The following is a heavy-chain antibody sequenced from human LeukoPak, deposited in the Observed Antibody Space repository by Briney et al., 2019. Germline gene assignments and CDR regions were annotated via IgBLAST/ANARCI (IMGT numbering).Heavy chain of an antibody. Sequence: PSETLSLTCTVSGGSISSYYWSWIRQPPGKGLEWIGYIYYSGSTNYNPSLKSRVTISVDTSKNQFSLKLSSVTAADAAVYYCAGNDFPNYYYYMDVWGKGTTVTVSS. CDR1: GGSISSYY. D-gene: IGHD1-1*01. CDR2: IYYSGST. CDR3: AGNDFPNYYYYMDV. V-gene: IGHV4-59*08. J-gene: IGHJ6*03.